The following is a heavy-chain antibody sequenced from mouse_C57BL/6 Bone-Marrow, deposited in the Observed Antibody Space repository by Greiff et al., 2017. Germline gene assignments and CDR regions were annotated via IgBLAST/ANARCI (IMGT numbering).Heavy chain of an antibody. D-gene: IGHD2-2*01. CDR1: GFTFSDYG. CDR2: ISSGSSTI. Sequence: EVQRVESGGGLVKPGGSLKLSCAASGFTFSDYGMHWVRQAPEKGLEWVAYISSGSSTIYYADTVKGRFTISRDNAKNTLFLQMTSLRSEDTAMYYCARGVTTEAWFAYWGQGTLVTVSA. J-gene: IGHJ3*01. CDR3: ARGVTTEAWFAY. V-gene: IGHV5-17*01.